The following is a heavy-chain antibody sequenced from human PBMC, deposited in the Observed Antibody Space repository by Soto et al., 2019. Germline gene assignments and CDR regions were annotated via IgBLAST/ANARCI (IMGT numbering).Heavy chain of an antibody. V-gene: IGHV1-2*02. Sequence: QVQLVQSGAEVKNPGASVTVSCTASGYRFSDYYLHWVRQAPGQGPEWMGWMNPNSGDTKYAQKFKGRVTMTRDTSVSTAFMELNWLKSDDTAVYYCARESGGASATLDYYYFYMDVWGIGTTVTVSS. D-gene: IGHD1-26*01. CDR1: GYRFSDYY. CDR3: ARESGGASATLDYYYFYMDV. CDR2: MNPNSGDT. J-gene: IGHJ6*03.